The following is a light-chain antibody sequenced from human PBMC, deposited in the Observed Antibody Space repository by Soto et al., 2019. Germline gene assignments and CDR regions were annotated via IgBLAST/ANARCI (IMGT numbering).Light chain of an antibody. CDR1: SSDVGSYNF. CDR3: TSYTTSGTYV. CDR2: DVT. Sequence: QSVLTQPASVSGSPGQSVAISCTGTSSDVGSYNFVSWYQQHPGNTPKVIIYDVTNRPSGISDRFSGSKSGNTASLTISGLQAEDEAVYYCTSYTTSGTYVFGTGTKVTVL. J-gene: IGLJ1*01. V-gene: IGLV2-14*03.